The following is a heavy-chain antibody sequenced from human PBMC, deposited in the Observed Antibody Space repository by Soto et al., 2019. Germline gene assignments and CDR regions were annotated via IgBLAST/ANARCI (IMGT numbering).Heavy chain of an antibody. Sequence: SQTLSLTCAISGDSVSSNSAAWNWIRQSPSRGLEWLGRTYYRSKWYNDYAVSVESRITINPDTSKNQFSLQLNSVTPEDTAVYYCARMVFKIADYYYYYYMDVWGKGTTVTVSS. V-gene: IGHV6-1*01. J-gene: IGHJ6*03. CDR2: TYYRSKWYN. D-gene: IGHD3-22*01. CDR1: GDSVSSNSAA. CDR3: ARMVFKIADYYYYYYMDV.